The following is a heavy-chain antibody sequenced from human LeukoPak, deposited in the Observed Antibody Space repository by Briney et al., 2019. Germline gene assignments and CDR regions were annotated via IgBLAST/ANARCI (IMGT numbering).Heavy chain of an antibody. CDR3: AREDYEGSSFGFDY. CDR1: GYTFTGYY. D-gene: IGHD6-6*01. V-gene: IGHV1-2*02. CDR2: INPNSGGT. Sequence: GASVKVSCKASGYTFTGYYMHWVRQAPGQGLEWMGWINPNSGGTNYAQKFQGRVTMTRDTSISTAYMELSRLRSDDTAVYYCAREDYEGSSFGFDYWAREPWSPSPQ. J-gene: IGHJ4*02.